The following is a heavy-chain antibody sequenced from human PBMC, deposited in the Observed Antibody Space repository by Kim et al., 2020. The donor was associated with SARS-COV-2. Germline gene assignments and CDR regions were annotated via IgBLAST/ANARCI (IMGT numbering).Heavy chain of an antibody. CDR2: IYYSGST. J-gene: IGHJ6*02. CDR1: GGSISSSSYY. Sequence: SETLSLTCTVSGGSISSSSYYWGWIRQPPGKGLEWIGSIYYSGSTYYNPSLKSRVTISVDTSKNQFSLKLSSVTAADTAVYYCASPFGELTPRDSGMDVWGQGTTVTVSS. CDR3: ASPFGELTPRDSGMDV. D-gene: IGHD3-10*01. V-gene: IGHV4-39*01.